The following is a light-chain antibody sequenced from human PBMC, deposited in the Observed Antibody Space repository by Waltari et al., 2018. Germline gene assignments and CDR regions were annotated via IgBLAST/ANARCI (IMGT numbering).Light chain of an antibody. CDR2: KDS. CDR3: QSADSSGTYIV. Sequence: SYDLTQPPSVSVSPGQTARITCSGEALPKQYAYWYQQKAGQAPVLVIHKDSDRPSGIPERFSGSNSGTTVTLTISGVQAEDEADYYCQSADSSGTYIVFGGGTKLTVL. V-gene: IGLV3-25*03. J-gene: IGLJ2*01. CDR1: ALPKQY.